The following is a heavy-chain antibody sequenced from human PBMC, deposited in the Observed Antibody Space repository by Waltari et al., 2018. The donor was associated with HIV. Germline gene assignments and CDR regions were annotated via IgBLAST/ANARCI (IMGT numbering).Heavy chain of an antibody. Sequence: EVQLVESGGGLVKHGGSLRLSCAASGFTFSSYSMNWVRQAPGKGLEWVSSISSSSSYIYYADSVKGRFTISRDNAKNSLYLQMNSLRAEDTAVYYCARTYHYYYYYGMDVWGQGTTVTVSS. D-gene: IGHD2-15*01. CDR2: ISSSSSYI. CDR3: ARTYHYYYYYGMDV. V-gene: IGHV3-21*01. J-gene: IGHJ6*02. CDR1: GFTFSSYS.